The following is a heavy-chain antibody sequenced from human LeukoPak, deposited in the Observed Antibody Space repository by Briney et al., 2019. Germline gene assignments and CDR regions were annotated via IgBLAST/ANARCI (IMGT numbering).Heavy chain of an antibody. D-gene: IGHD6-19*01. CDR2: INYSGSI. Sequence: SETLSLTCGVSGGSISSEYWSWIRQPPGKGLQWIGYINYSGSINYNPSLKSRVTISVDTSKNQFSVNLSSVTTADTAVYYCARTNRAVSGELYFDYWGQGTLVTVSS. J-gene: IGHJ4*02. CDR3: ARTNRAVSGELYFDY. V-gene: IGHV4-59*01. CDR1: GGSISSEY.